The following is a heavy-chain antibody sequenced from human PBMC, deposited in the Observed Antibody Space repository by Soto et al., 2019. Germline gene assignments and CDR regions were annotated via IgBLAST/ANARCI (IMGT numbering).Heavy chain of an antibody. J-gene: IGHJ4*02. CDR2: IYYSGST. V-gene: IGHV4-39*01. D-gene: IGHD3-22*01. Sequence: SETLSLTCTVSGGSVTSSSYYWGWIRQPPGKGLEWIGNIYYSGSTYYNPSLKSRVTISVDTSKNQFSLKLSSVTAADTAVYYCMLGSGWKDFDYWGQGTLVTVSS. CDR1: GGSVTSSSYY. CDR3: MLGSGWKDFDY.